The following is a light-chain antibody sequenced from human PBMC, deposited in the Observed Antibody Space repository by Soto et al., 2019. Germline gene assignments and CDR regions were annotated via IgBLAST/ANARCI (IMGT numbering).Light chain of an antibody. CDR2: GAS. CDR3: QQYVISVT. V-gene: IGKV3-20*01. Sequence: EIVLTQSPGTLSLSPGERATLSCRASQSVSSNYLAWYQQKPGQAPRLLIYGASNRATGIPERFSGSGSGTDFTLTISRLEPQDSAMYYCQQYVISVTFGQGTRLEI. J-gene: IGKJ5*01. CDR1: QSVSSNY.